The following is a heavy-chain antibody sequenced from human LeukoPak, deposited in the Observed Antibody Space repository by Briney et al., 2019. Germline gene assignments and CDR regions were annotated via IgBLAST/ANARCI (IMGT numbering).Heavy chain of an antibody. J-gene: IGHJ3*02. CDR1: GGSISSYY. D-gene: IGHD5-24*01. V-gene: IGHV4-59*01. Sequence: PSETLSLTCTVSGGSISSYYWSWIRQPPGKGLEWIGYIYYSGSTNYNPSLKSRVTISVDTSKNQCSLKLSSVTAADTAVYYCAREGGLQLGAFDIWGQGTMVTVSS. CDR3: AREGGLQLGAFDI. CDR2: IYYSGST.